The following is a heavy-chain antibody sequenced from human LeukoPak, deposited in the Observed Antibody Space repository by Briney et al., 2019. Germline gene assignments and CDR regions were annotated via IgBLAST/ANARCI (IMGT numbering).Heavy chain of an antibody. Sequence: GGSLRLSCAASGFTFSSYAMSWVRQAPGKGLEWVSAISGSGGSTYYADSVKGRFTISKDNSKNTLYLQMNSLRGEDTAVYYCTRGTGLSYASPGYWGQGTLVTVSS. J-gene: IGHJ4*02. CDR2: ISGSGGST. CDR3: TRGTGLSYASPGY. CDR1: GFTFSSYA. D-gene: IGHD3-16*01. V-gene: IGHV3-23*01.